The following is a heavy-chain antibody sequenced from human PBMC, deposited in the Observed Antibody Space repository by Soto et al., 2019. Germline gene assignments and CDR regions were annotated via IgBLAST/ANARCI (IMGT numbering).Heavy chain of an antibody. CDR1: GGSISSSSYY. CDR3: ARLDSSGYWDFDY. J-gene: IGHJ4*02. Sequence: QLQLQESGPGLVKPSETLSLTCTVSGGSISSSSYYWGWIRQPPGKGLEWIGSIYYSGSTYYNPSLKSRVTISVDTSKNQFSLKLSSVTAADTAVYYCARLDSSGYWDFDYWGQGTLVTVSS. V-gene: IGHV4-39*01. CDR2: IYYSGST. D-gene: IGHD3-22*01.